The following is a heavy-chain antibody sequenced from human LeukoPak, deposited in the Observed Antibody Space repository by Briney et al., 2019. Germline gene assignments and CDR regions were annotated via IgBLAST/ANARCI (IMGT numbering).Heavy chain of an antibody. CDR1: GFIFDNYA. Sequence: KAGGSLRLSCAAPGFIFDNYAIHWVRQAPGKGLEWVSLISGDGGSTFYADSVRGRLTISRDNTRKSLSLQMSSLRSEDTALYYCARESETSGWYDYWGQGTLVTVSS. CDR2: ISGDGGST. D-gene: IGHD6-19*01. V-gene: IGHV3-43*02. J-gene: IGHJ4*02. CDR3: ARESETSGWYDY.